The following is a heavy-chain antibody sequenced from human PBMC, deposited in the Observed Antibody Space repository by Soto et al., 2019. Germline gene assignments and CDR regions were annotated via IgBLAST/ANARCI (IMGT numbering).Heavy chain of an antibody. Sequence: HVQLVQSVAAVKTPGASVKVSCRTSGYSFSNYGISWVRQAPGQGLDRIGWIGPYNRKTDYAQTFNGRVTMTADTSTSTAYMELRSLRSDDTAVYYCARDPSGEVVPAASDSWGQRTLVTVPS. CDR3: ARDPSGEVVPAASDS. CDR2: IGPYNRKT. CDR1: GYSFSNYG. J-gene: IGHJ4*02. V-gene: IGHV1-18*01. D-gene: IGHD2-2*01.